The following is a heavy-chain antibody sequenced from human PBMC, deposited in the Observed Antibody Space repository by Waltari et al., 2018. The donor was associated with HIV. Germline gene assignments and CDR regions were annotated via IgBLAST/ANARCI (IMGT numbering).Heavy chain of an antibody. CDR1: GGSSPLGGYY. Sequence: QEQLQESGPGPVKPSPTLALTCPVFGGSSPLGGYYWSLVRQPPGKGLEWIGYISYIGSTFYNPSLRSRVTMSVDTSKNQFSLKLTSVTAADTAVYYCARGTTYAVGWFDPWGQGTQVTVSS. V-gene: IGHV4-31*03. CDR3: ARGTTYAVGWFDP. CDR2: ISYIGST. J-gene: IGHJ5*02. D-gene: IGHD1-26*01.